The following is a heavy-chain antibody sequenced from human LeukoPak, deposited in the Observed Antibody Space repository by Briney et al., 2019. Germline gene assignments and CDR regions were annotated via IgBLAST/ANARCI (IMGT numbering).Heavy chain of an antibody. V-gene: IGHV3-48*01. J-gene: IGHJ5*02. CDR1: GFTFSTYS. D-gene: IGHD3-16*02. Sequence: GGSLRLSCAASGFTFSTYSMNWVRQAPGKGLEWVSYISSSSSTIYYADSVEGRFTISRDSAKNSLYLQMNSLRAEDTAVYYCARNVRLGSGELSFAPFKNWFDPWGQGTLVTVSS. CDR3: ARNVRLGSGELSFAPFKNWFDP. CDR2: ISSSSSTI.